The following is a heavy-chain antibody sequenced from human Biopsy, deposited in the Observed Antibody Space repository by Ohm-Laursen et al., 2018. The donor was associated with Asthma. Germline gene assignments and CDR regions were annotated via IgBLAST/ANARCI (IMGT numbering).Heavy chain of an antibody. CDR3: ARTHERWTSIQDDALDI. J-gene: IGHJ3*02. D-gene: IGHD4-23*01. Sequence: SLRLSCAAPGFSFSNFGMHWVRQAPGKGLEWVAVISYDGGNKFYGDSVKGRFTLSRDNSRNTLYLQMNSLRVEDTAIYYCARTHERWTSIQDDALDIWGQGTMVSVSS. CDR1: GFSFSNFG. CDR2: ISYDGGNK. V-gene: IGHV3-30*03.